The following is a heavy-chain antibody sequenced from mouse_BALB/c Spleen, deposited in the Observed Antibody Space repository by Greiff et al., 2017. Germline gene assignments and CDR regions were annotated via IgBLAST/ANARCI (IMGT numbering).Heavy chain of an antibody. Sequence: EVQGVESGGGLVQPGGSLKLSCAASGFTFSSYGMSWVRQTPDKRLELVATINSNGGSTYYPDSVKGRFTISRDNAKNTLYLQMSSLKSEDTAMYYCARDRGYRYDDAMDDWGQGTSVTVSS. CDR3: ARDRGYRYDDAMDD. CDR1: GFTFSSYG. D-gene: IGHD2-14*01. J-gene: IGHJ4*01. V-gene: IGHV5-6-3*01. CDR2: INSNGGST.